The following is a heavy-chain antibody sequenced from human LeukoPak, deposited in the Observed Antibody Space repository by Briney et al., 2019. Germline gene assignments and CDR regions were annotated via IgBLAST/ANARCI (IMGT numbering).Heavy chain of an antibody. J-gene: IGHJ4*02. CDR2: ISSDGTTT. Sequence: GGSLRLSCPVSGFTFSDDWMNWGRQAPGKGLVWVSRISSDGTTTNYADSVKGRFTISRDNAKNTLYLQMDSLRAEDTAVYYCAGRWSCDYWAKGTLVTVSS. D-gene: IGHD2-21*01. CDR1: GFTFSDDW. V-gene: IGHV3-74*01. CDR3: AGRWSCDY.